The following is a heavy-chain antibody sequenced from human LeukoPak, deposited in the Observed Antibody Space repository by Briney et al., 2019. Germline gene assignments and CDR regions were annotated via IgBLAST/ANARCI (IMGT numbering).Heavy chain of an antibody. CDR3: AKVVSSTSVCYDY. Sequence: GGSLRLSCAASGFTFSSYAMSWVRQAPGKGLEWVSAISGSGGSTYYADSVKGRFTISRDNSKNTLYLQMNSLRAEDAAVYYCAKVVSSTSVCYDYWGQGTLVTVSS. D-gene: IGHD2-2*01. CDR1: GFTFSSYA. J-gene: IGHJ4*02. CDR2: ISGSGGST. V-gene: IGHV3-23*01.